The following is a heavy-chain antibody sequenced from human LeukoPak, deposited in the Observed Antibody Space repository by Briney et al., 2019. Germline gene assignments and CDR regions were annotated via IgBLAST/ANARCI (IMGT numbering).Heavy chain of an antibody. J-gene: IGHJ4*02. Sequence: GASVKVSCKASGYTFTNYYMHWVRQAPGQGLEWMGIINPSGGGTSYAQKFQGRLTMTRDTATTTVYMELSSLRSEDTAVYYCAREGPYYDIPTVLVSPQFDYWGQGTLVTVSS. D-gene: IGHD3-9*01. CDR2: INPSGGGT. CDR3: AREGPYYDIPTVLVSPQFDY. V-gene: IGHV1-46*01. CDR1: GYTFTNYY.